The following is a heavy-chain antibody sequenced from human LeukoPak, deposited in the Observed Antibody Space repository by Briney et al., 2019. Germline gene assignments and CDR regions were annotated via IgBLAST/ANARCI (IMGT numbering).Heavy chain of an antibody. V-gene: IGHV4-34*01. Sequence: SETLSLTRAVSGGSFCGYYGSWSRQPPGKGLEWIGEINHSGSTNYNPSLKSRVTISVDTSKNQFSLKLSSVTAADTAVYYCARLRATHNWFDPWGQGTLVTVSS. CDR3: ARLRATHNWFDP. CDR2: INHSGST. CDR1: GGSFCGYY. J-gene: IGHJ5*02.